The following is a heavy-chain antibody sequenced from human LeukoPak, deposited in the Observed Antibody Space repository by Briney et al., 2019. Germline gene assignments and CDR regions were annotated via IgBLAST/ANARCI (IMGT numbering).Heavy chain of an antibody. Sequence: AGGSLRLSCAASGFTFSSYSMNWVRQAPGKGLEWVSFISGTSSYIYYADSVKGRFTISRDNAKNSLYLQMNSLRVEDTAVYYCARAHYYDSSGLDNWGQGTLVTVSS. J-gene: IGHJ4*02. CDR1: GFTFSSYS. CDR2: ISGTSSYI. V-gene: IGHV3-21*01. CDR3: ARAHYYDSSGLDN. D-gene: IGHD3-22*01.